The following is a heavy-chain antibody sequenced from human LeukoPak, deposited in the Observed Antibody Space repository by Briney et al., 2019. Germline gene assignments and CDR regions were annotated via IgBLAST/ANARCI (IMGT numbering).Heavy chain of an antibody. Sequence: SVKVSCKASGGTFSSYAISWVRQAPGQGLEWMGGIIPIFGTANSAQKFQGRVTITADESTSTAYMELSSLRSEDTAVYYCARVGLYYDFWSGYRLPGTRHNWFDPWGQGTLVTVSS. D-gene: IGHD3-3*01. CDR2: IIPIFGTA. CDR3: ARVGLYYDFWSGYRLPGTRHNWFDP. J-gene: IGHJ5*02. V-gene: IGHV1-69*13. CDR1: GGTFSSYA.